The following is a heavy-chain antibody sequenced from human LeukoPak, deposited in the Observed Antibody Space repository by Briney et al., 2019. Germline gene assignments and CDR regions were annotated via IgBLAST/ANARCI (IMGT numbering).Heavy chain of an antibody. J-gene: IGHJ4*02. CDR2: ISSNGGST. Sequence: PGGSLRFSCSASGFTFSNYAMHWVRQAPGKGLEYVSAISSNGGSTYYADSVKGRFTISRDNSQNTLYLQMSSLRAEDTAVYYCVKDPSDYFGSGTYYSGFEYWGQGTLVTVSS. CDR3: VKDPSDYFGSGTYYSGFEY. D-gene: IGHD3-10*01. V-gene: IGHV3-64D*06. CDR1: GFTFSNYA.